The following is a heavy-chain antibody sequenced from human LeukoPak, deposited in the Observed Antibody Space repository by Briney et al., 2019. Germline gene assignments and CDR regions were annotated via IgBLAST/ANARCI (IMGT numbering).Heavy chain of an antibody. CDR1: GFPFSSYG. CDR3: ARVFHLIDH. CDR2: INNDGSDM. Sequence: GGSLRLSCAASGFPFSSYGMHWVRQAPGKGLVWVSRINNDGSDMSYADSVKGRFTISRDNAKNTLYLQMNSLRVEDTAVYYCARVFHLIDHWGQGTLVTVSS. J-gene: IGHJ4*02. V-gene: IGHV3-74*01.